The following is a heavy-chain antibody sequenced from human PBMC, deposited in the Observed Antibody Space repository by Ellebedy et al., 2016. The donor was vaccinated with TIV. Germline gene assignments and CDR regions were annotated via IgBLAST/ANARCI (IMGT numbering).Heavy chain of an antibody. Sequence: SETLSLTXTVPGGSISSYYWSWIRQPPGKGLEWIGYIYYSGSTNYNPSLKSRVTISVDTSKNQFSLKLSSVTAADTAVYYCARVGGGLWFYYMDVWGKGTTVTVSS. CDR1: GGSISSYY. CDR3: ARVGGGLWFYYMDV. J-gene: IGHJ6*03. CDR2: IYYSGST. D-gene: IGHD3-10*01. V-gene: IGHV4-59*13.